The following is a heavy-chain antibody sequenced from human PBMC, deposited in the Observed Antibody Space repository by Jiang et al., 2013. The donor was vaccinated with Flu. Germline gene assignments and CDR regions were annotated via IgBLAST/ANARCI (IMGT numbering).Heavy chain of an antibody. D-gene: IGHD3-22*01. V-gene: IGHV1-2*02. CDR1: GYTFTGYY. CDR2: INPNSGGT. Sequence: SGAEVKKPGASVKVSCKASGYTFTGYYMHWVRQAPGQGLEWMGWINPNSGGTNYAQKFQGRVTMTRDTSISTAYMELSRLRSDDTAVYYCARGPPYYDSSGYYLFDYWGQGTLVTVSS. J-gene: IGHJ4*02. CDR3: ARGPPYYDSSGYYLFDY.